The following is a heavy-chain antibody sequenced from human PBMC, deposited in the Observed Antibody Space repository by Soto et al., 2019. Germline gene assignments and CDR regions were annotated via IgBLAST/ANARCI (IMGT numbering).Heavy chain of an antibody. CDR1: GYSFASYW. CDR2: IYPGDSDS. J-gene: IGHJ6*02. Sequence: GESLKISCKGSGYSFASYWIAWVRQMPEKGLEWMGIIYPGDSDSRYSPSFQGQVTISADKSISTAYLQWNSLKASDTAIYYCARPRSGSYRLDYYGMDVWGQGTTVTVSS. D-gene: IGHD3-10*01. V-gene: IGHV5-51*01. CDR3: ARPRSGSYRLDYYGMDV.